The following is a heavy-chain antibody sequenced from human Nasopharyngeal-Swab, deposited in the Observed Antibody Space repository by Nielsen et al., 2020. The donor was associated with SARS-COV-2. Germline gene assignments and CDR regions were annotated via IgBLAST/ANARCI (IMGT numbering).Heavy chain of an antibody. D-gene: IGHD3-9*01. V-gene: IGHV4-39*07. CDR1: TFSSYA. CDR3: ARDLTSSGYFDF. Sequence: TFSSYAMSWVRQAPGKGLEWIGNIYYSGSTYYNPSLKSRVTISVDTSKNQFSLKLSSVTAADTAVYYCARDLTSSGYFDFWGQGTLVTVFS. CDR2: IYYSGST. J-gene: IGHJ4*02.